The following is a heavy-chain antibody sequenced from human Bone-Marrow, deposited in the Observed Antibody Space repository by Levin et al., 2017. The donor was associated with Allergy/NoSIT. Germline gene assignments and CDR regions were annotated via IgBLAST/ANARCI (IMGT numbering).Heavy chain of an antibody. Sequence: PGGSLRLSCSCSGFNFTSSAMNWFRQAPGRGLEWVGFIRHRGYGGTAEYAASVKGRFTISRDDSKSIAYLQMNSLKTEDTALYFCTRSNRAAAAAFWGQGTLVTVSS. CDR1: GFNFTSSA. D-gene: IGHD6-25*01. CDR3: TRSNRAAAAAF. J-gene: IGHJ4*02. V-gene: IGHV3-49*03. CDR2: IRHRGYGGTA.